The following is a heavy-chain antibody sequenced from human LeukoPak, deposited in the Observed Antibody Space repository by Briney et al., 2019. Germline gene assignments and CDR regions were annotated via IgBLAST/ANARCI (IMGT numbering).Heavy chain of an antibody. CDR2: ISSSSSTI. Sequence: GSLRLSCAASGFTFSSYSMNWVRQAPGKGLEWVSYISSSSSTIYYADSVKGRFTISRDNAKNSLYLQMNSLRDEDTAVYYCARDCSSTSCTWLGDYWGQGTLVTVSS. CDR3: ARDCSSTSCTWLGDY. CDR1: GFTFSSYS. J-gene: IGHJ4*02. V-gene: IGHV3-48*02. D-gene: IGHD2-2*01.